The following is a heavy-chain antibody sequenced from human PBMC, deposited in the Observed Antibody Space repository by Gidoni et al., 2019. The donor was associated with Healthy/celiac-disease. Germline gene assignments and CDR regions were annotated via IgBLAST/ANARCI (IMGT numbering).Heavy chain of an antibody. Sequence: EVQLLESGRGLVPPGGSLRLSCPASGFTFRRSAMSWVRQAPGKGLGWGSAISVSGGSTYYADSVKGRVTISRDKAKNTLYLQMNSLRAEDTAVYYCAKDIISSGLVRGAKGDWFDPWGQGTLVTVSS. D-gene: IGHD3-10*01. CDR2: ISVSGGST. CDR1: GFTFRRSA. CDR3: AKDIISSGLVRGAKGDWFDP. J-gene: IGHJ5*02. V-gene: IGHV3-23*01.